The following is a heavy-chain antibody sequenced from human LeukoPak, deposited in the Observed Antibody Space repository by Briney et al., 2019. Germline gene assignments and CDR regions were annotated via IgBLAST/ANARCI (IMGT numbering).Heavy chain of an antibody. V-gene: IGHV4-34*01. J-gene: IGHJ5*02. CDR2: INHSGST. CDR3: AREGRRGYCSSTSCYTGWFDP. CDR1: GGSFSGYY. D-gene: IGHD2-2*02. Sequence: ASETLSLTCAVYGGSFSGYYWSWIRQPPGKGLEWIGEINHSGSTNYNPSLKSRVTISVDTSKNQFSLKLSSVTAADTAVYYCAREGRRGYCSSTSCYTGWFDPWGQGTRVTVSS.